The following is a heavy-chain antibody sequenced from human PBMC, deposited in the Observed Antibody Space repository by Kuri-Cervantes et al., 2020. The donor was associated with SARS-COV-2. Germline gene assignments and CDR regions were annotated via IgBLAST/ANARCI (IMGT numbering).Heavy chain of an antibody. Sequence: SETLSLTCAVSGYSISSGYYWGWIRQSPGKGLEWIGSMYHSGSTTYNPFLKSRVTISVDTSMNQFSLMLTSVTAADTAVYYCVRIPPGHITVFGVVIPAAFDVWGQGTMVTVSS. CDR1: GYSISSGYY. V-gene: IGHV4-38-2*01. CDR3: VRIPPGHITVFGVVIPAAFDV. CDR2: MYHSGST. J-gene: IGHJ3*01. D-gene: IGHD3-3*01.